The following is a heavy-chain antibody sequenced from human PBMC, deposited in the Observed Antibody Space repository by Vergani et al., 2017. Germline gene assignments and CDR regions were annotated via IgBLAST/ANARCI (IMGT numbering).Heavy chain of an antibody. V-gene: IGHV3-23*01. CDR2: ISSDVGST. Sequence: EVQLLESGGGSAQPGESLRLSCVAFGFTSTAHGLNWVRQAPGKGLEWVSTISSDVGSTYYADPVKGRFIISRDNTNNSLFLQLRSLRAEDAAVYYCAGDCTSGGCPENYGMDVWGQGATVTVSS. D-gene: IGHD2-8*01. J-gene: IGHJ6*02. CDR1: GFTSTAHG. CDR3: AGDCTSGGCPENYGMDV.